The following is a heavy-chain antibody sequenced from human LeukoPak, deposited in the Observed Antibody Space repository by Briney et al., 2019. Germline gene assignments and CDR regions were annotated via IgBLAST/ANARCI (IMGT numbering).Heavy chain of an antibody. D-gene: IGHD3-22*01. CDR2: INPNSGGK. Sequence: ASVKVSCKASGYTFTGYYMHWVRQAPGQGLEWMGWINPNSGGKSYAQKFQGRVTMTRDTSISTAYMELSSLRSDDTAVYYCARADYYDSSGYYYLSWFDPWGQGTLVTVSS. CDR3: ARADYYDSSGYYYLSWFDP. V-gene: IGHV1-2*02. CDR1: GYTFTGYY. J-gene: IGHJ5*02.